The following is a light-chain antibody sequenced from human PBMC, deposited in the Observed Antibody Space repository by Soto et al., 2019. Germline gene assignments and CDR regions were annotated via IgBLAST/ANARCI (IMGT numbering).Light chain of an antibody. CDR2: EGG. CDR1: SSDVGLYNY. V-gene: IGLV2-14*01. J-gene: IGLJ1*01. CDR3: GSYTSGSSYV. Sequence: SVLTQPASVSGSPGQSITISCTGTSSDVGLYNYVSWYQQHPGKAPKLIIYEGGKRPSGVSNRFSGSKSGNTASLSVSGLQAEDEADYYCGSYTSGSSYVFGTGTKVTVL.